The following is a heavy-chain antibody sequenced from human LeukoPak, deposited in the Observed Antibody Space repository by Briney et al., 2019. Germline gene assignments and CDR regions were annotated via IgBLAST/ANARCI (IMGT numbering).Heavy chain of an antibody. J-gene: IGHJ4*02. CDR2: IYYSGST. CDR1: GFSIGTGYS. CDR3: ARVRTVVPRGLFDY. D-gene: IGHD2-2*01. Sequence: SETLSLTCSVSGFSIGTGYSWGWIRQPPGKGLEWIGYIYYSGSTNYNPSLKSRVTISVDTSKNQFSLKLSSVTAADTAVYYCARVRTVVPRGLFDYWGQGTLVTVSS. V-gene: IGHV4-61*01.